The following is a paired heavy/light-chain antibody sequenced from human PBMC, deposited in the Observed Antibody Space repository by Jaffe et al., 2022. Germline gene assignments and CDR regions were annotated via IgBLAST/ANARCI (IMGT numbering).Light chain of an antibody. Sequence: DIVMTQSPDSLAVSLGERATINCKSSQSVLYSSNNKNNLVWYQQKPGQPPKVLIYWASTRESGVPDRFSGSGSGTDFTLTISSLQAEDVAVYYCQQYHSIPYTFGQGTKLEIK. CDR3: QQYHSIPYT. J-gene: IGKJ2*01. CDR2: WAS. V-gene: IGKV4-1*01. CDR1: QSVLYSSNNKNN.
Heavy chain of an antibody. V-gene: IGHV1-2*06. CDR1: GYTFTDYY. CDR3: ARDYGGDY. CDR2: IHPHTGGI. D-gene: IGHD4-17*01. Sequence: QVQLVQSGAEVKKPGASVKVSCKASGYTFTDYYMHWVRQAPGQGLEWMGRIHPHTGGINYAQKFQGRVTMTRDTSISTAYVELSGLRSDDTAVYYCARDYGGDYWGQGTLVTVSS. J-gene: IGHJ4*02.